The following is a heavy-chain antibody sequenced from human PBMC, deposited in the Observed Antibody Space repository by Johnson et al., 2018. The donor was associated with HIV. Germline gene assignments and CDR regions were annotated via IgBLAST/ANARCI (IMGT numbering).Heavy chain of an antibody. V-gene: IGHV3-7*02. Sequence: VQLVESGGGLVQPGGSLRLSCAASGFIFSVYWMSWVRQAPGKGLEWVANIKQDGSEKYYVASVKGRFTISRDNAKNSMYLQMNSMRAEDTAVSYCATFGGRRFHAFDIWGQGTMVTVSS. CDR1: GFIFSVYW. J-gene: IGHJ3*02. D-gene: IGHD3-10*01. CDR3: ATFGGRRFHAFDI. CDR2: IKQDGSEK.